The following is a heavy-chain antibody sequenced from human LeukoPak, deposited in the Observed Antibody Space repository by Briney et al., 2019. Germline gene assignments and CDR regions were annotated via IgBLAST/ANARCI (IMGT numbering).Heavy chain of an antibody. Sequence: GGSLRLSCAASGFTFSSYAMGWVRQAPGKGLEWVSYIGGSGRNTYYADSVKGRITISRDNSRNTMFLQMNSLRADDTAVYYCAKVAVSTAGTWWFDTWGQGTLVTVSS. V-gene: IGHV3-23*01. CDR3: AKVAVSTAGTWWFDT. CDR1: GFTFSSYA. CDR2: IGGSGRNT. J-gene: IGHJ5*02. D-gene: IGHD6-13*01.